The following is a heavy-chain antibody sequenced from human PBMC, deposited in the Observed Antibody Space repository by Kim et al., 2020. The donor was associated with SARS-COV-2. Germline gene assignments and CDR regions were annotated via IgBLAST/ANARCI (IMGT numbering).Heavy chain of an antibody. CDR2: SGVSTAST. CDR1: GLTFSSYG. CDR3: AKGLRSMDV. V-gene: IGHV3-23*01. J-gene: IGHJ6*02. Sequence: GGSLRLSCAASGLTFSSYGMSWVRQAPGKGLEWIPASGVSTASTFYADSVKGRFTISRDNSKNNLHLHMSSLRVEDTAVYYCAKGLRSMDVWGQGTTVTV. D-gene: IGHD6-19*01.